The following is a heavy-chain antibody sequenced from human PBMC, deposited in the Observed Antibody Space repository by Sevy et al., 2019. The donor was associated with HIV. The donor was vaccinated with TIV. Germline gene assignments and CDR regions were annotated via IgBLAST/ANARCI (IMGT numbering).Heavy chain of an antibody. CDR1: GGSFSGYY. CDR2: INHSGST. CDR3: ARRKIMVYAIPYIGWFDP. D-gene: IGHD2-8*01. Sequence: SETLSLTCAVYGGSFSGYYWSWIRQPPGKGLEWIGEINHSGSTNYNPSLKSRVTISVDTSKNQFSLKLRSVTAADTAVYYCARRKIMVYAIPYIGWFDPWGQGTLVTVSS. V-gene: IGHV4-34*01. J-gene: IGHJ5*02.